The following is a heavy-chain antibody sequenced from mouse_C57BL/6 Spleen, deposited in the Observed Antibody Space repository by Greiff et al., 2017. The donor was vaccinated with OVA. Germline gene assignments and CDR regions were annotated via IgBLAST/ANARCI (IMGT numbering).Heavy chain of an antibody. J-gene: IGHJ3*01. Sequence: EVQGVESGGGLVKPGGSLKLSCAASGFTFSDYGMHWVRQAPEKGLEWVAYISSGSSSIYYADTGKGRFNISRDNAKNTLFLQMTGLRSEDTAMYYCARGEGYDGPSFAYWGQGTLVTVSA. V-gene: IGHV5-17*01. D-gene: IGHD2-2*01. CDR3: ARGEGYDGPSFAY. CDR2: ISSGSSSI. CDR1: GFTFSDYG.